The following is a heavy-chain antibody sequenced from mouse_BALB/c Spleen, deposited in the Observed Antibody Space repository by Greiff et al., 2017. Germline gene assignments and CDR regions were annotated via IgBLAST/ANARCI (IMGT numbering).Heavy chain of an antibody. Sequence: DVKLVESGGGLVKPGGSLKLSCAASGFTFSDYYMYWVRQTPEKRLEWVATISDGGSYTYYPDSVKGRFTISRDNAKNNLYLQMSSLKSEDTAMYYCARVPDYGSSYVYAMDYWGQGTSVTVSS. CDR3: ARVPDYGSSYVYAMDY. D-gene: IGHD1-1*01. CDR2: ISDGGSYT. V-gene: IGHV5-4*02. CDR1: GFTFSDYY. J-gene: IGHJ4*01.